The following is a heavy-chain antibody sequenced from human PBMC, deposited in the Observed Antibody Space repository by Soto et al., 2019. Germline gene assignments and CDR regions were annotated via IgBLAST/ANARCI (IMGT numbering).Heavy chain of an antibody. Sequence: QVQLVQSGAEVKKPGSSVKVSCKASGGTFRNYAINWVRQAPGQGLEWMGGIIPIFGTVNYAQNFQGRVTIMAVKSTSTAYMELSNLRSEDTAVYFGARGAYSSDAVDIWGQGTMVTVSS. CDR2: IIPIFGTV. V-gene: IGHV1-69*06. CDR1: GGTFRNYA. J-gene: IGHJ3*02. CDR3: ARGAYSSDAVDI. D-gene: IGHD4-4*01.